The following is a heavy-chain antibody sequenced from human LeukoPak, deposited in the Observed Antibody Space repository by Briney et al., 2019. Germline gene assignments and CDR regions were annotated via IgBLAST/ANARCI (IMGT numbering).Heavy chain of an antibody. CDR2: ISSSSSYV. J-gene: IGHJ4*02. CDR1: GFTFSSYS. V-gene: IGHV3-21*01. CDR3: ARNYDFWSGYYSDY. D-gene: IGHD3-3*01. Sequence: GGSLRLSCAASGFTFSSYSMNWVRQAPGKGLEWVSSISSSSSYVYYADSVKGRFTISRDNAKNSLYLQMNSLRAEDTAVYYCARNYDFWSGYYSDYWGQGTLVTVPS.